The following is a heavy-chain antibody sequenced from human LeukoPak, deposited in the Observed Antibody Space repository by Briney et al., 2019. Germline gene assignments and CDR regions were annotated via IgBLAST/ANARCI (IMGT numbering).Heavy chain of an antibody. CDR3: AREILYCSSTSCHDNAFDI. CDR1: GGTFSSYA. V-gene: IGHV1-69*13. Sequence: SVKVSCKASGGTFSSYAISWVRQAPGQGLEWMGGIIPIFGTANYAQKFQGRVTITADESTSTAYMELSSLRSEDTAVYYCAREILYCSSTSCHDNAFDIWGQGTMVTVSS. CDR2: IIPIFGTA. J-gene: IGHJ3*02. D-gene: IGHD2-2*01.